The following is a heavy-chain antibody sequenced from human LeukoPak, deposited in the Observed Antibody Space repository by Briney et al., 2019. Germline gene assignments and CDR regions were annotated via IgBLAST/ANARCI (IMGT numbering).Heavy chain of an antibody. V-gene: IGHV1-69*13. CDR2: IIPIFDTT. D-gene: IGHD2-15*01. CDR1: GGTFSNYA. CDR3: ARVQIRYCSGGSCYRDAFDI. J-gene: IGHJ3*02. Sequence: GASVKVSCKASGGTFSNYAITWVRQAPGEGLEWVGLIIPIFDTTNYAQKFQDRVTITADESTSTAYMELSSLRSEDTAVYYCARVQIRYCSGGSCYRDAFDIWGQGTMVTVSS.